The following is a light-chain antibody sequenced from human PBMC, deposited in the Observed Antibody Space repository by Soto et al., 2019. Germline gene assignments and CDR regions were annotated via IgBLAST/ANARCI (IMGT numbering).Light chain of an antibody. CDR1: QSISSW. CDR2: DAS. J-gene: IGKJ1*01. CDR3: QQYNSYST. Sequence: DIQMTQSPSTLSASVGDRVTITCRASQSISSWLAWYQQKPGKAPKLLIYDASSLESGVPSRFSDSGSGTEFTLTISSLQPDDFATYYCQQYNSYSTFGQGTKV. V-gene: IGKV1-5*01.